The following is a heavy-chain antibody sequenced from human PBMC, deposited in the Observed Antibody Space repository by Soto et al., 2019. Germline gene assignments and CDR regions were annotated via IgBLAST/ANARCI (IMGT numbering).Heavy chain of an antibody. V-gene: IGHV3-13*05. CDR3: ARAVYDSWRGGWYFAL. J-gene: IGHJ2*01. Sequence: EVQLVESGGGLVQPGGSLRLSCAASGFTFSSYDMHWVRQATGKGLEWVSAIGTAGDPYYPGSVKGRFTISIENAKNSLYLQMNSLRAVATAVYYCARAVYDSWRGGWYFALWGSGTLVPVSS. D-gene: IGHD3-3*01. CDR2: IGTAGDP. CDR1: GFTFSSYD.